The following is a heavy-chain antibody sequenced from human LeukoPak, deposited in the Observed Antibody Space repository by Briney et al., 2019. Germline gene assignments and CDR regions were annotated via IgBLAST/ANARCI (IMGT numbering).Heavy chain of an antibody. J-gene: IGHJ4*02. CDR1: GGTFSSYA. CDR2: IIPIFGTA. Sequence: ASVKVSCKASGGTFSSYAISWVRQAPGQGLEWMGGIIPIFGTANYAQKFQGRVTITTDESTSTAYMELSSLRSEDTAVYYCARVDCSGGSCYTSFDYWGQGTPVTVSS. V-gene: IGHV1-69*05. D-gene: IGHD2-15*01. CDR3: ARVDCSGGSCYTSFDY.